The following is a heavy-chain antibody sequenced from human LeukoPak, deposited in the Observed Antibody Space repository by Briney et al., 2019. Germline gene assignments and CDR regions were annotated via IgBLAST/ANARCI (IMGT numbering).Heavy chain of an antibody. J-gene: IGHJ4*02. CDR2: ISSSSTYT. D-gene: IGHD3-22*01. CDR3: AKQAYDSPRTDFDY. Sequence: PGGSLRLSCAASGFTFSDYYMNWIRQAPGKGLEWVSCISSSSTYTNYADSVKGRFTISRDNAKNSLYLQMSSLRAEDTAIYYCAKQAYDSPRTDFDYWGQGTLVTVSS. V-gene: IGHV3-11*03. CDR1: GFTFSDYY.